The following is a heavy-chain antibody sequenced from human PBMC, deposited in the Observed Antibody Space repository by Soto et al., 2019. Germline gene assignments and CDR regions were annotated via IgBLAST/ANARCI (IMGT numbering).Heavy chain of an antibody. V-gene: IGHV3-53*01. Sequence: GGSLRLSCGASGLSVSDNYMGWVRQAPGRGLEWVSVMYAGGDTHYADSVKGRFTISRDKSENTLYLQMNSLRDEDTAVYYCAKPQIAVFGVAAIVGYFDPWGQGTLVTVSS. J-gene: IGHJ5*02. CDR3: AKPQIAVFGVAAIVGYFDP. CDR2: MYAGGDT. D-gene: IGHD3-3*01. CDR1: GLSVSDNY.